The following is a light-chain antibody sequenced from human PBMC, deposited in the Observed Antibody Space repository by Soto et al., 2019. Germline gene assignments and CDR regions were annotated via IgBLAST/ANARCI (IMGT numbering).Light chain of an antibody. CDR3: QQYGSPPPT. CDR2: GAS. J-gene: IGKJ1*01. CDR1: QSVSSSY. Sequence: EIVLSQSPGALSLCPGERATLSCRASQSVSSSYLAWYQQKPGQAPRLLIYGASSRATGIPDRFSGSGSGTDFTLTISRLEPEDFAVYYCQQYGSPPPTFGQGTMVDI. V-gene: IGKV3-20*01.